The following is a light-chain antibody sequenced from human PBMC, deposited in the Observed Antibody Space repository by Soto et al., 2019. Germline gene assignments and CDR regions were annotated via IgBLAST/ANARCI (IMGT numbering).Light chain of an antibody. J-gene: IGLJ3*02. V-gene: IGLV2-8*01. Sequence: QSALTQPPSASGSPGQSVTISCTGTSSDVGGYNYVSWYQQYPGRAPKLMIYEVTKQPSGVPDRFSGSKSVNTASLTVSGIQAEDEADYYCSSYAASNNFYFVFGGGTKLTVL. CDR3: SSYAASNNFYFV. CDR1: SSDVGGYNY. CDR2: EVT.